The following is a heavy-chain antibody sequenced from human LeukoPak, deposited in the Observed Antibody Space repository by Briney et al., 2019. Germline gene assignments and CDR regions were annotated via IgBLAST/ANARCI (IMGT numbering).Heavy chain of an antibody. V-gene: IGHV1-18*01. CDR3: ARDRWHYGSGSSDI. CDR1: GYTFTSYG. CDR2: ISAYNGNT. Sequence: ASVKVSCKASGYTFTSYGISWVRQAPGQGLEWMGWISAYNGNTNYAQKLQGRVTMTTDTSTSTAYMELRSLRSDDTAVYYCARDRWHYGSGSSDIWGQGTMVTVSS. D-gene: IGHD3-10*01. J-gene: IGHJ3*02.